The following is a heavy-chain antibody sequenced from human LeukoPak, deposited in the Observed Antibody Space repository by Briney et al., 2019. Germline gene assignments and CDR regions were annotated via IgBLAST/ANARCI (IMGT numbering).Heavy chain of an antibody. CDR1: GGSISSSSYY. Sequence: SETLSLTCTVSGGSISSSSYYWGWIRQPPGKGLEWIGYIYYSGSTNYNPSLKSRVTISVDTSKNQFSLKLSSVTAADTAVYYCARGATDCSSTSCHTGGYYYYMDVWGKGTTVTVSS. CDR3: ARGATDCSSTSCHTGGYYYYMDV. J-gene: IGHJ6*03. D-gene: IGHD2-2*02. CDR2: IYYSGST. V-gene: IGHV4-61*05.